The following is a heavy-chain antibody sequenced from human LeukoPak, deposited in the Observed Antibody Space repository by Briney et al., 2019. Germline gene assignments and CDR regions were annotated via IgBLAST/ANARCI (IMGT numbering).Heavy chain of an antibody. V-gene: IGHV1-69*13. J-gene: IGHJ4*02. Sequence: SVKVSCKASGGTLSSYAIIWVRQAAGQGLEWMGGVIPIFGTANYAQKFQGRVTITADESTSTAYMELSSLRSEDTAVYYCARAKYYYGSGIYAYFDYWGQGTLVTVSS. D-gene: IGHD3-10*01. CDR2: VIPIFGTA. CDR1: GGTLSSYA. CDR3: ARAKYYYGSGIYAYFDY.